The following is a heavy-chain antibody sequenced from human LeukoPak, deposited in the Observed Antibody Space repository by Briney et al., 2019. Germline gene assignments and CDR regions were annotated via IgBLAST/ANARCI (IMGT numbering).Heavy chain of an antibody. CDR3: ARMKEDASGLFDH. D-gene: IGHD1-26*01. V-gene: IGHV2-70*04. CDR2: IDWDGDI. Sequence: SGPALVKPTQTLTLTCSFSGFSLDTFGMRVNWIRQPPGKAPEWLARIDWDGDIFYNTSLRTRLTISKDTSKDQVVLTMTNVDPVDTATYYCARMKEDASGLFDHWGQGTLVTVSS. CDR1: GFSLDTFGMR. J-gene: IGHJ4*02.